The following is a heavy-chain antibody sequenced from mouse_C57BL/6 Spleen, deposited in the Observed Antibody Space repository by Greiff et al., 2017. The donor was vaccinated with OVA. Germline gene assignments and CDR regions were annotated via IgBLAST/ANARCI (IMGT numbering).Heavy chain of an antibody. CDR2: IYPRSGNT. V-gene: IGHV1-81*01. CDR1: GYTFTSYG. Sequence: QVQLQQSGAELARPGASVKLSCKASGYTFTSYGISWVEQRTGQGLEWIGEIYPRSGNTYYNEKFKGKATLTADKSSSTAYMELRSLTSEDSAVYFCASYDYDDGNWYFDVWGTGTTVTVSS. D-gene: IGHD2-4*01. J-gene: IGHJ1*03. CDR3: ASYDYDDGNWYFDV.